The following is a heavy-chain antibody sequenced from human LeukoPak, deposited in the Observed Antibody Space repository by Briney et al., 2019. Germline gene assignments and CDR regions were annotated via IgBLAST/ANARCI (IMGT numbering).Heavy chain of an antibody. CDR1: GFSFSNYA. V-gene: IGHV3-64D*09. CDR3: VKDLLGYCSSTSCYATGPFDY. J-gene: IGHJ4*02. D-gene: IGHD2-2*01. Sequence: GGSLRLSCSASGFSFSNYAMHWVRQALGKGLEYVSPISTNGGHTYYADSVYGRFTISRDDSKNTLYLQMSSLRAEDTALYYCVKDLLGYCSSTSCYATGPFDYWGQGTLVTVSS. CDR2: ISTNGGHT.